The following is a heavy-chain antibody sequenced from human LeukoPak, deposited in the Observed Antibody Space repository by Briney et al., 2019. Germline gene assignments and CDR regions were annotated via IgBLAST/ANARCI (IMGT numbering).Heavy chain of an antibody. D-gene: IGHD1-26*01. CDR3: AKEYTGTFSPFPSYFDN. J-gene: IGHJ4*02. V-gene: IGHV3-7*03. CDR1: GFIFSTSW. Sequence: PGGSLRLSCTASGFIFSTSWMTWVRQAPGKGLEWVANINLDGSEKYYVDSVKGRFTISRDNSKNTLYLQMNSLRAEDTAIYYCAKEYTGTFSPFPSYFDNWGQGTLVTVSS. CDR2: INLDGSEK.